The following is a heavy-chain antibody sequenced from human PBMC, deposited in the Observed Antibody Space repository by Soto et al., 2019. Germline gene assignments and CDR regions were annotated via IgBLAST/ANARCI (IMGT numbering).Heavy chain of an antibody. J-gene: IGHJ6*02. CDR3: ARDRITIFGVVTYYYGMDV. CDR1: GGSISSSSYY. D-gene: IGHD3-3*01. CDR2: IYYSGST. V-gene: IGHV4-31*03. Sequence: TLSLTCTVSGGSISSSSYYWSWIRQHPGKGLEWIGYIYYSGSTYYNPSLKSRVTISVDTSKNQFSLKLSSVTAADTAVYYCARDRITIFGVVTYYYGMDVWGQGTTVTVSS.